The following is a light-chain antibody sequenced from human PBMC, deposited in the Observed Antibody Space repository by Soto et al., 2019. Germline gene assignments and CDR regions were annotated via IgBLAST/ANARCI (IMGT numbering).Light chain of an antibody. V-gene: IGKV3-20*01. CDR3: QQYGSSPLWT. CDR2: GAS. J-gene: IGKJ1*01. Sequence: EIVLTQSPGTLSLSPGERATLSCRASQSVSSSYLTWYQQKPGQAPRLLIYGASSRATGIPDRFSGSGSGTDFTLTISRLEREDFAVYYCQQYGSSPLWTFGQGNKVEIK. CDR1: QSVSSSY.